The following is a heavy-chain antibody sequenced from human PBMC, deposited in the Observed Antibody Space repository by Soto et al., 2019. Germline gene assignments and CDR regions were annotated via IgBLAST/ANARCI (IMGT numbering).Heavy chain of an antibody. CDR2: IYYSGST. J-gene: IGHJ4*02. V-gene: IGHV4-31*03. CDR1: GGSISSGGYY. Sequence: QVQLQESGPRLVTPSQTLSLTCTVSGGSISSGGYYWSWIRQHPGKGLEWIGYIYYSGSTYYNPSLKSRVTISIDTSKNQFSLKLSSVTAADTAVSYCARSGSYPSVDLDYWGQGTLVTVSS. CDR3: ARSGSYPSVDLDY. D-gene: IGHD3-10*01.